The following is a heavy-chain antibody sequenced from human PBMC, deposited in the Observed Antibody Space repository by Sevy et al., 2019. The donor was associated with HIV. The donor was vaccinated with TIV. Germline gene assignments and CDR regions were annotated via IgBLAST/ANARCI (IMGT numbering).Heavy chain of an antibody. CDR2: IKSNTDGGTT. Sequence: GGSLRLSCAASGFTFSKAWMSWVRQAPGKGLEWVGRIKSNTDGGTTDYAEPVKGRFTISTDDSKNTLYLQVNSLKTDETAVYYCTTKKDFWSGYFYFDYWGQGTLVTVSS. V-gene: IGHV3-15*01. J-gene: IGHJ4*02. D-gene: IGHD3-3*01. CDR3: TTKKDFWSGYFYFDY. CDR1: GFTFSKAW.